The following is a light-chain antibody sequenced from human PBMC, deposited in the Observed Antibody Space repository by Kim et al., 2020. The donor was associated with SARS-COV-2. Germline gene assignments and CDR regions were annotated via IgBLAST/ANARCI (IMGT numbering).Light chain of an antibody. Sequence: APGKTARITCGGNNIERKSVHWYQRTPGQAPVLVIYYDSDRPSGIPERFSGSNSGNTATLTISRVEAGDESDYYCQVWDSSSDHWVFGGGTQLTVL. J-gene: IGLJ3*02. CDR3: QVWDSSSDHWV. V-gene: IGLV3-21*04. CDR2: YDS. CDR1: NIERKS.